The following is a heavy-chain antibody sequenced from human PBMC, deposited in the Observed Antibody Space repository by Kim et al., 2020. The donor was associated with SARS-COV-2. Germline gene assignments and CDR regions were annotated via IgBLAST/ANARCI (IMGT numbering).Heavy chain of an antibody. J-gene: IGHJ4*02. D-gene: IGHD1-26*01. CDR3: ARDKVGATGAFDY. Sequence: YADSVKGRFTISRDNDKNSLYLQVNSLRAEDTAVYYCARDKVGATGAFDYWGQGTLVTVSS. V-gene: IGHV3-21*01.